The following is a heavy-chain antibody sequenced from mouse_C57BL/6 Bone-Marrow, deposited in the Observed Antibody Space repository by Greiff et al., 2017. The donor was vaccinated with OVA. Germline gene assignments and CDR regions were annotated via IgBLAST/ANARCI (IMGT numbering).Heavy chain of an antibody. CDR2: IYPRSGNT. CDR1: GYTFTSYG. D-gene: IGHD1-1*01. CDR3: AREGYYYGSSCLAWFAY. J-gene: IGHJ3*01. Sequence: QVQLKQSGAELARPGASVKLSCKASGYTFTSYGISWVKQRTGQGLEWIGEIYPRSGNTYYNEKFKGKATLTADKSSSAAYMELRSLTSEDSAVYFCAREGYYYGSSCLAWFAYWGQGTLVTVSA. V-gene: IGHV1-81*01.